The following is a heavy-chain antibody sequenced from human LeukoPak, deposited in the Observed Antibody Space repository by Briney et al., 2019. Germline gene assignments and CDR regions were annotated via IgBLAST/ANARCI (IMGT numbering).Heavy chain of an antibody. D-gene: IGHD1-26*01. CDR1: GFTFSSYA. Sequence: QAGGSLRLSCAASGFTFSSYAMSWVRQASGRGLEWVSLISASGGNSYYADSVKGRFTVSRDSSKNTLHLQMNSLRAEDTAVYYCARDIELSCWGQGTLVTVSS. J-gene: IGHJ4*02. CDR2: ISASGGNS. CDR3: ARDIELSC. V-gene: IGHV3-23*01.